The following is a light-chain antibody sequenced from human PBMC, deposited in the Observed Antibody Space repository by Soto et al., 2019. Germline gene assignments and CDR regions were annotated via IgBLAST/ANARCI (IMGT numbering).Light chain of an antibody. CDR3: SLYTSSSTEV. Sequence: QSVVTQPPSVSGSTGQSVTISCTGTSSDVGSYNRVSWYQQPPGTAPKLMIYEVSNRPSGVPDRFSGSKSGNTASLTISGLQAEDEADYYCSLYTSSSTEVFGTGTKVTVL. V-gene: IGLV2-18*01. CDR2: EVS. CDR1: SSDVGSYNR. J-gene: IGLJ1*01.